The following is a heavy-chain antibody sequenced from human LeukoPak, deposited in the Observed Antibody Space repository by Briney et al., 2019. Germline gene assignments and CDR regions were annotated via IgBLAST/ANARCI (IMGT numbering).Heavy chain of an antibody. J-gene: IGHJ5*02. CDR1: GGSISSYY. D-gene: IGHD6-19*01. Sequence: KPSETLSLTCTVSGGSISSYYWSWIRQPAGKGLEWIGYIYYSGSTNYNPSLKSRVTISVDTSKNQFSLKLSSVTAADTAVYYCARDHSGWYETNWFDPWGQGTLVTVSS. CDR2: IYYSGST. V-gene: IGHV4-59*01. CDR3: ARDHSGWYETNWFDP.